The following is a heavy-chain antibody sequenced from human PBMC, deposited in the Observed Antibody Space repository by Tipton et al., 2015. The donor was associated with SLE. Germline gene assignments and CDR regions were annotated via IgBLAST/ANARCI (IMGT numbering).Heavy chain of an antibody. CDR1: GGSFSGYY. J-gene: IGHJ3*02. D-gene: IGHD6-6*01. V-gene: IGHV4-34*01. CDR2: INHSGST. CDR3: ARLQAARTI. Sequence: TLSLTCAVYGGSFSGYYWSWIRQPPGKGLEWIGEINHSGSTNYNPSPKSRVTISVDTSKNQFSLKLSPVTAADTAVYYCARLQAARTIWGQGTMVTVSS.